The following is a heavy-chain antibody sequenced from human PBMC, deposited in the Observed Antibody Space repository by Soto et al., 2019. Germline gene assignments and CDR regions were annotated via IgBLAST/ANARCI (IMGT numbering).Heavy chain of an antibody. V-gene: IGHV3-53*04. CDR3: ASGAGRHGDYEGY. D-gene: IGHD4-17*01. CDR2: IYSGGST. Sequence: EVQLVESGGGLVQPGGSLRLSCAASGFTVSSNYMSWVRQAPGKGLEWVSVIYSGGSTYYADSVKGRFTISRHNSKNTLYLQMNSLRAEDTAVYYCASGAGRHGDYEGYWGQGTLVTVSS. J-gene: IGHJ4*02. CDR1: GFTVSSNY.